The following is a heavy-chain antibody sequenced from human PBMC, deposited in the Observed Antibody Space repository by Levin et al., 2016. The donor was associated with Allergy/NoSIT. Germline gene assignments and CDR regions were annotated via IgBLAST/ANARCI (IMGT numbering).Heavy chain of an antibody. D-gene: IGHD2-15*01. CDR1: GFTFSSSW. V-gene: IGHV3-74*03. CDR3: ARDLRGCSDGNCYPLGMGV. CDR2: INNDGSAT. J-gene: IGHJ6*02. Sequence: GESLKISCRASGFTFSSSWMHWVRQVPGKGLVWVSHINNDGSATKNADSVKGRFTISRDNAKNTLYLQMNSLRVEDTAVYYCARDLRGCSDGNCYPLGMGVWGQGTTVTVSS.